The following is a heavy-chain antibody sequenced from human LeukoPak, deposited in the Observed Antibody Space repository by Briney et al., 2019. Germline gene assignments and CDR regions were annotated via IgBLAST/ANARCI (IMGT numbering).Heavy chain of an antibody. V-gene: IGHV4-59*11. CDR2: MFYSGST. Sequence: SETLSLTCTVSGGSISSHFWSWIRQPPGKGLEWIGYMFYSGSTNYNPPLKSRVTISVDASKNQFSLKLTSVSAADTAVYYCARDRAPVTMIRGAPGGFDPWGQGTLVTVSS. D-gene: IGHD3-10*01. CDR3: ARDRAPVTMIRGAPGGFDP. J-gene: IGHJ5*02. CDR1: GGSISSHF.